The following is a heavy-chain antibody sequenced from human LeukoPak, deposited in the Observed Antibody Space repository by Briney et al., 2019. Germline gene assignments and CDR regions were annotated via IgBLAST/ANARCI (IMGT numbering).Heavy chain of an antibody. CDR2: ISSSSSYI. J-gene: IGHJ6*04. V-gene: IGHV3-21*01. CDR3: ARDEGIGLDV. D-gene: IGHD3-10*01. Sequence: GGSLRLSCAASGFTFSSYSMNWVRQAPGKGLEWVSSISSSSSYIYYADSVKGRFTIPRDNAKNSLYLQMNSLRAEDTTVYYCARDEGIGLDVWGKGTTVTVSS. CDR1: GFTFSSYS.